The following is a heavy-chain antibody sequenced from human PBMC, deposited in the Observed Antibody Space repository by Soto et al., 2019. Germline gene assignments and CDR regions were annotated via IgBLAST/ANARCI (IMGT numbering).Heavy chain of an antibody. Sequence: SETLSLICTVSGGSISSYYWSWIRQPPGKGLEWIGYIYYSGSTNYNPSLKSRVTISVDTSKNQFSLKLSSVTAADTAVYYCARAKAPLYSSSWYWFDPWGQGTLVTVSS. CDR1: GGSISSYY. V-gene: IGHV4-59*08. J-gene: IGHJ5*02. CDR2: IYYSGST. D-gene: IGHD6-13*01. CDR3: ARAKAPLYSSSWYWFDP.